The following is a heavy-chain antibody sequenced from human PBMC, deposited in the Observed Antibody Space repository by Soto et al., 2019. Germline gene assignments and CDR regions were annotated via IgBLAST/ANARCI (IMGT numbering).Heavy chain of an antibody. Sequence: EVQLVESGGGLVQPGRSLRLSCAASGFTFDDYAMHWVRQAPGKGLEWVSGMSWNSGSIGYADSVKGRFTISRDNAKNSLYLQMNSLRAEDTALYYCAKDTLCGGDCYWGDDAFDIWGQGTMVTVSS. CDR3: AKDTLCGGDCYWGDDAFDI. CDR2: MSWNSGSI. D-gene: IGHD2-21*02. CDR1: GFTFDDYA. V-gene: IGHV3-9*01. J-gene: IGHJ3*02.